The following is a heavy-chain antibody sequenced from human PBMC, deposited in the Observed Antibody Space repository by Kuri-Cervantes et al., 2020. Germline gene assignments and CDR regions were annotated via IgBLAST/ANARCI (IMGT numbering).Heavy chain of an antibody. J-gene: IGHJ6*02. CDR2: IYYSGST. CDR1: GGSISSSSYY. CDR3: AKVLSGYGYYYYAMDV. V-gene: IGHV4-39*02. D-gene: IGHD3-22*01. Sequence: GSLRLSCTVSGGSISSSSYYWGWIRQPPGKGLEWIGSIYYSGSTYYNPSLKSRVTISRDNAKNSLYLQMNSLRAEDTALYYCAKVLSGYGYYYYAMDVWGQGTTVTVSS.